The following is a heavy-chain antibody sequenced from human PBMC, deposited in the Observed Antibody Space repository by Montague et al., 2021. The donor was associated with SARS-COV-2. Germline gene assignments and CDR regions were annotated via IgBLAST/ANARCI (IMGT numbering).Heavy chain of an antibody. J-gene: IGHJ6*02. V-gene: IGHV3-53*04. CDR3: ARGLRIAAAGTGSGYYYGMDV. CDR1: GFTVSSNY. Sequence: SLRFSCAASGFTVSSNYMSWVRQAPGKGLEWVSVIYSGGSTYYADSVKGRFTISRHNSKNTLYLQMNSLRAEDTAVYYCARGLRIAAAGTGSGYYYGMDVWGQGTTVTVSS. D-gene: IGHD6-13*01. CDR2: IYSGGST.